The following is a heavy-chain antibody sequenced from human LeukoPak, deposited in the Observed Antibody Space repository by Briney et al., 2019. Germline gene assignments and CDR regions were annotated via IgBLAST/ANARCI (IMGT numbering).Heavy chain of an antibody. D-gene: IGHD6-13*01. CDR3: ARVGPGIAAAFGY. CDR2: INPNSGGT. J-gene: IGHJ4*02. CDR1: GYTFTSYG. Sequence: ASVKVSCKASGYTFTSYGISWVRQAPGQGLEWMGWINPNSGGTNYAQKFQGRVTMTRDTSISTAYMELSRLRSDDTAVYYCARVGPGIAAAFGYWGQGTLVTVSS. V-gene: IGHV1-2*02.